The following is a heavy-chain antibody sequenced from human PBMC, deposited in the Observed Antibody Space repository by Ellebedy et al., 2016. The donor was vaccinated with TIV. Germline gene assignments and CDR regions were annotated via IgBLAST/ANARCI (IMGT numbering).Heavy chain of an antibody. V-gene: IGHV1-46*01. J-gene: IGHJ5*02. Sequence: ASVKVSXKASRYTFTSYYMHWVRQAPGQGLEWMGIINPSGGSTSYAQKFQGRVTMTRDTSTSTVYMELSSLRSEDTAVYYCARAPLITGTTFNWFDPWGQGTLVTVSS. CDR3: ARAPLITGTTFNWFDP. CDR1: RYTFTSYY. D-gene: IGHD1-20*01. CDR2: INPSGGST.